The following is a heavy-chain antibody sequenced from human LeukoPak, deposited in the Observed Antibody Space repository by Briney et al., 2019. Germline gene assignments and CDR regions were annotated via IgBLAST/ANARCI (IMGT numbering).Heavy chain of an antibody. Sequence: SGPTLLKPTPTLTLTCTFSGFSLTTSGVAVGWIRQPPGKALEWLSLIYWDDDKRYRSSLKSRLTITKDTSKNQVVLTMTNMDPVDTATYYCAHRRPVGASYGVGFDPWGQGTLVTVSS. CDR2: IYWDDDK. V-gene: IGHV2-5*02. J-gene: IGHJ5*02. CDR1: GFSLTTSGVA. D-gene: IGHD1-26*01. CDR3: AHRRPVGASYGVGFDP.